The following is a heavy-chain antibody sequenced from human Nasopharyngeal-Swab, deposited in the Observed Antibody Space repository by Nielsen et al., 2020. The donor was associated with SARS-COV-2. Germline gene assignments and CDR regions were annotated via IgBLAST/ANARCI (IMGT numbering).Heavy chain of an antibody. Sequence: SGPTLVKPTPTLTLLCTFCGFSLSTSGVGAGWIRLPPGKALEWLALIYWDDDKRYSPSLKSWLTITKDTSKNQVVLTMTNMDPVDTATYYCAHRPGFGKVLSDWVDPWGQGTLVTVSS. J-gene: IGHJ5*02. CDR3: AHRPGFGKVLSDWVDP. V-gene: IGHV2-5*02. CDR1: GFSLSTSGVG. D-gene: IGHD3-10*01. CDR2: IYWDDDK.